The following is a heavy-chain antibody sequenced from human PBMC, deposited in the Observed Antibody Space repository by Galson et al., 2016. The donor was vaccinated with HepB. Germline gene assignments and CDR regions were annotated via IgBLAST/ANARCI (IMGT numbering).Heavy chain of an antibody. D-gene: IGHD2-21*01. CDR3: ARTPLRGLFDP. V-gene: IGHV4-31*03. Sequence: TLSLTCTVSGGSIISGGYYWSWIRQHPGKGLEWIGYIYYSGSTYYNPSLQSRVTISVDTSKNQFSLKLSSVTAADTAVYYCARTPLRGLFDPWGQGTLVTVSS. J-gene: IGHJ5*02. CDR1: GGSIISGGYY. CDR2: IYYSGST.